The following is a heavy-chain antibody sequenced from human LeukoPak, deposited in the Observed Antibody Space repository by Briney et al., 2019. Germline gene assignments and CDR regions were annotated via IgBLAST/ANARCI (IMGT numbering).Heavy chain of an antibody. CDR2: ISYDGSNK. CDR3: AKIPSIRYFDWLGAYYYGMDV. V-gene: IGHV3-30*18. J-gene: IGHJ6*02. D-gene: IGHD3-9*01. CDR1: GFTFSSSG. Sequence: PGGSLRLSCAASGFTFSSSGMHWVRQAPGKGLEWVAVISYDGSNKYYADSVKGRFTISRDNSKNTLYLQMNSLRDQDTAVCYCAKIPSIRYFDWLGAYYYGMDVWGQGTTVTVSS.